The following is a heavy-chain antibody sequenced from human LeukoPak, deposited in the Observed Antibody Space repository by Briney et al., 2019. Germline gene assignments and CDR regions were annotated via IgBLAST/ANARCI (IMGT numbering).Heavy chain of an antibody. CDR3: AREPSGSGYYYGMDV. D-gene: IGHD6-25*01. CDR2: IYYSGST. Sequence: SETLSLTCTVSGGSISSGDYYWSWIRQPPGEGLEWIGYIYYSGSTYYNPSLKSRVTISVDTSKNQFSLKLSSVTAADTAVYYCAREPSGSGYYYGMDVWGQGTTVTVSS. J-gene: IGHJ6*02. V-gene: IGHV4-30-4*01. CDR1: GGSISSGDYY.